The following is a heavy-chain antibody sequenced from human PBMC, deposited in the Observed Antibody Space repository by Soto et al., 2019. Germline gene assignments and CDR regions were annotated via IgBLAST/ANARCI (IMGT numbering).Heavy chain of an antibody. CDR2: INAANGNT. J-gene: IGHJ6*03. CDR3: ARDEKELSRYGYYYMDV. D-gene: IGHD3-10*01. CDR1: GYTFTKYA. Sequence: QVQLVQSGAEVKKPGASVKVSCKASGYTFTKYAMHWVRQAPGQRLEWMGWINAANGNTKYPQKVQGRVTITMDTSASTAYIELSSLRSEATAVYYCARDEKELSRYGYYYMDVWGEGTTVTVSS. V-gene: IGHV1-3*01.